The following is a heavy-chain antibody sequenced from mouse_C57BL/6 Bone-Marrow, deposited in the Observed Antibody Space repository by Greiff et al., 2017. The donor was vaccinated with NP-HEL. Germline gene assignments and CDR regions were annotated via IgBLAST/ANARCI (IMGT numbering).Heavy chain of an antibody. Sequence: VKLVESGPELVKPGASVKISCKASGYTFTDYYINWVKQRPGQGLEWIGWIFPGSGSTYYNEKFKGKATLTVDKSSSTAYMLLSSLTSEDSAVYFCARRGTTVVAHFDYWGQGTTLTVSS. V-gene: IGHV1-75*01. CDR3: ARRGTTVVAHFDY. CDR1: GYTFTDYY. J-gene: IGHJ2*01. CDR2: IFPGSGST. D-gene: IGHD1-1*01.